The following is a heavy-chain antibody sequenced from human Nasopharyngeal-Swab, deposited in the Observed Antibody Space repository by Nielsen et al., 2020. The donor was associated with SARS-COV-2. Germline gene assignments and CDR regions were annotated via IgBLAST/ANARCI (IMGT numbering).Heavy chain of an antibody. CDR3: VRPEGVATSFKYYFQYGMDV. D-gene: IGHD5-12*01. CDR1: GYSFTSYW. J-gene: IGHJ6*02. Sequence: KVSCKGSGYSFTSYWIAWVRQMPGKGLEWMGIIYPRDSDTRYSPSFQGQVTISADKSTSTAYLQWSSLKASDTAMYYCVRPEGVATSFKYYFQYGMDVWGQGTTVTVSS. V-gene: IGHV5-51*01. CDR2: IYPRDSDT.